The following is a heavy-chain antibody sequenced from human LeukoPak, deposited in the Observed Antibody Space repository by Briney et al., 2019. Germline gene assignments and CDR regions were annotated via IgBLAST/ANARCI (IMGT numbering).Heavy chain of an antibody. CDR3: ARDFAFDI. J-gene: IGHJ3*02. V-gene: IGHV4-39*07. Sequence: SETLSLTCPVSGGSITNNNYYWDWIRQPPGKGLEWIGEINHSGSTSYNPSLKSRVTISIDTSKNQFSLKLSSVTAADTAVYYCARDFAFDIWGQGTMVTVSS. CDR2: INHSGST. CDR1: GGSITNNNYY.